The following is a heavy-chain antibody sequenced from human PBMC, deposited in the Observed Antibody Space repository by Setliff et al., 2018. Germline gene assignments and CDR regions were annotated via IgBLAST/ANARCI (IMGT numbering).Heavy chain of an antibody. V-gene: IGHV4-34*01. J-gene: IGHJ5*01. D-gene: IGHD2-15*01. Sequence: SETLSLTCAVYGESFDNHYWTWIRQPPGERLEWIGEINHSGSNDYNPSLKSRVTISLDTSKNQFSLRLTSVTAADTAVYYCARSYHLVLTNWFDAWGHGTLVTVSS. CDR2: INHSGSN. CDR1: GESFDNHY. CDR3: ARSYHLVLTNWFDA.